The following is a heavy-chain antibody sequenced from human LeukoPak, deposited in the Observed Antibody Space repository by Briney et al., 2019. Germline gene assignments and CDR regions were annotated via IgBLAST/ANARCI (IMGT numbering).Heavy chain of an antibody. CDR3: ASRPSGDYPYFDY. V-gene: IGHV4-59*01. Sequence: SETLSLICTVSGGSISDYYWSWIRQPPGKRPEWIGYIYFSGSTNYNPSLKSRVSISLDTSKNQLSLRLRSVTSADTAVYYCASRPSGDYPYFDYWGQGTLVTVSS. D-gene: IGHD4-17*01. J-gene: IGHJ4*02. CDR2: IYFSGST. CDR1: GGSISDYY.